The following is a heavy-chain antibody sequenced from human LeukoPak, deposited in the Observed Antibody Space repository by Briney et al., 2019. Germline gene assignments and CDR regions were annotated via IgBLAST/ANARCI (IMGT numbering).Heavy chain of an antibody. D-gene: IGHD1-26*01. CDR2: ISGTGGTT. CDR3: AKDAHSGSYFDY. J-gene: IGHJ4*01. V-gene: IGHV3-23*01. Sequence: GGSLRLSCAASGFTFSSNAMCWVRKAPGKGLDWFSLISGTGGTTYYADSVKGRLTISRDNSKNTLYLQMNSLRVEDTAVYYCAKDAHSGSYFDYWGQGILVTVSS. CDR1: GFTFSSNA.